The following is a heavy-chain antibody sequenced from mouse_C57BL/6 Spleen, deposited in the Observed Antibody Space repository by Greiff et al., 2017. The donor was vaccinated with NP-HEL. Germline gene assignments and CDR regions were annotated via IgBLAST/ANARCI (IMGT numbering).Heavy chain of an antibody. V-gene: IGHV5-16*01. CDR1: GFTFSDYY. Sequence: EVKLMESEGGLVQPGSSMKLSCTASGFTFSDYYMAWVRQVPEKGLEWVANINYDGSSTYYLDSLKSRFIISRDNAKNILYLQMSSLKSEDTATYYCAREVVATRLYYFDYWGQGTTLTVSS. CDR2: INYDGSST. CDR3: AREVVATRLYYFDY. D-gene: IGHD1-1*01. J-gene: IGHJ2*01.